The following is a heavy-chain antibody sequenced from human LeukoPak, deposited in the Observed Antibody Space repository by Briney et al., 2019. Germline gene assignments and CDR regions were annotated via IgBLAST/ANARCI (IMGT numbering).Heavy chain of an antibody. D-gene: IGHD1-1*01. V-gene: IGHV3-30*02. CDR1: GFTFSHFG. Sequence: PGGSLRLSCAAPGFTFSHFGMHWVRQAPGKGLEWVAFIQYDGSNEEYADSVKGRFTISRDNSKNTLYLQMNILRGEDTAVYYCAKEGVQLERREYYYYYMDVWGKGTTVTVSS. J-gene: IGHJ6*03. CDR2: IQYDGSNE. CDR3: AKEGVQLERREYYYYYMDV.